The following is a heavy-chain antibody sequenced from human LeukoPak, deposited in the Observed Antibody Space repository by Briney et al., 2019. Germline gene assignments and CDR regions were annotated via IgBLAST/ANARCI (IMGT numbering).Heavy chain of an antibody. CDR1: GGSISGGGYS. J-gene: IGHJ6*02. Sequence: SQILSLTCAVSGGSISGGGYSWSWIRQPPGKGLEWIGYIYHTGSTYYNPSLKSRVSISVDRSKKQFSLKLSSVTAADTAVYYCARDLHYYDTSGHYYYGMDVWGQGTTVTVSS. V-gene: IGHV4-30-2*01. CDR3: ARDLHYYDTSGHYYYGMDV. CDR2: IYHTGST. D-gene: IGHD3-22*01.